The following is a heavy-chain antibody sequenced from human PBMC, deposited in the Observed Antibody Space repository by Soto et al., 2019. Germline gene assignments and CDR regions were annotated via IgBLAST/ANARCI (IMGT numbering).Heavy chain of an antibody. Sequence: ASVKVSCKASGYTFTGYYMHWVRQAPGQGLEWMGWINPNSGGTNYAQKFQGWVTMTRDTSISTAYMELSRLRSDDTAVYYCARLLGDFWSGYYWAPDYYYGMDVWGQGTTVTGSS. CDR3: ARLLGDFWSGYYWAPDYYYGMDV. V-gene: IGHV1-2*04. CDR1: GYTFTGYY. D-gene: IGHD3-3*01. J-gene: IGHJ6*02. CDR2: INPNSGGT.